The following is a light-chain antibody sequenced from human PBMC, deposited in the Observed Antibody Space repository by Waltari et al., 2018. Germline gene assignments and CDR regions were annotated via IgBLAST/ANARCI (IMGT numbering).Light chain of an antibody. CDR2: NAS. J-gene: IGKJ2*01. V-gene: IGKV1-5*03. Sequence: DIQMTQSPSTLSASVGDRVTITCRASQNINSWLDWYQQKPGEAPKLLIHNASNLQSGVPSRFSGSGSGTDFTLTISSLQPDDSATYFCQQYNSYSTFGQGTNLEIK. CDR3: QQYNSYST. CDR1: QNINSW.